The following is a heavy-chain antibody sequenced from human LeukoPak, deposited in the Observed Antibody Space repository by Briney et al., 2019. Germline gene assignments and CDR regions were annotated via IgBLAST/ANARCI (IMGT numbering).Heavy chain of an antibody. J-gene: IGHJ4*02. V-gene: IGHV3-23*01. CDR3: AKAGSIRFDY. CDR2: ISGSGSGGST. Sequence: GGSLRLSCAASGFTFSSYAMSWVRQAPGKGLEWVSGISGSGSGGSTYYADSVKGRFTISRDNSKNTLYLQINSLRAEDTAIYYCAKAGSIRFDYWGQGTLVTVSS. D-gene: IGHD1-26*01. CDR1: GFTFSSYA.